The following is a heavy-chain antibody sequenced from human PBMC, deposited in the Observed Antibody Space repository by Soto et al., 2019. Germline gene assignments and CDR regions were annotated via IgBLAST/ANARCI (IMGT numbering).Heavy chain of an antibody. Sequence: SVKVSCKGSCYTFTSYGVIWVRRAPGQGLEWMGRIIAINGITNYAQKFQGRVTITADNSTSTAYMELSSLRAEDTAIYYCAGGVDLAVRAWLAYWGQGTRVTVSS. CDR1: CYTFTSYG. CDR3: AGGVDLAVRAWLAY. J-gene: IGHJ4*02. CDR2: IIAINGIT. D-gene: IGHD6-19*01. V-gene: IGHV1-69*04.